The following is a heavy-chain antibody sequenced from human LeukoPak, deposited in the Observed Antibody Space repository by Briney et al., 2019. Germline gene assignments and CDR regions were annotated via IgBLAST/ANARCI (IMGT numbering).Heavy chain of an antibody. CDR3: ASDGRTSRPHYYYMDV. CDR1: GGTFSSYA. D-gene: IGHD2-2*01. Sequence: SVKVSCKASGGTFSSYAISWVRQAPGQGLEWMGGIIPIFGTANYAQKFQGRVTITTDESTSTAYMELSSLRSEDTAVYYCASDGRTSRPHYYYMDVWGKGTTVTVSS. J-gene: IGHJ6*03. CDR2: IIPIFGTA. V-gene: IGHV1-69*05.